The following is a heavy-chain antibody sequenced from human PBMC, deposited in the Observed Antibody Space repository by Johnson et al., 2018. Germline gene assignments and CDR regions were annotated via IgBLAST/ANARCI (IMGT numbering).Heavy chain of an antibody. CDR2: IHYTGDT. Sequence: QVQLQESGPRLVEPSETLSLTCAVSDGSIRGSYWSWSRQPPGKGLEWIGYIHYTGDTNSNPSLNSRVTILLDTSKNQFSLKLTSLTAADTAVYYCARGGGREGFNPGFWGQGILVTVSS. J-gene: IGHJ4*02. D-gene: IGHD5-24*01. CDR1: DGSIRGSY. V-gene: IGHV4-59*01. CDR3: ARGGGREGFNPGF.